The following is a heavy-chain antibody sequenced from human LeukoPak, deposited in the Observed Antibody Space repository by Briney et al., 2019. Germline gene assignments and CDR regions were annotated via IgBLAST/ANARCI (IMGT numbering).Heavy chain of an antibody. CDR3: AKRGVVIRVFLVGFHKEAYYFDS. V-gene: IGHV3-23*01. CDR1: GFTFSSYA. Sequence: EGSLRLSCAASGFTFSSYAMSWVRQAPGKGLEWVAGLSGSGGGTNYADSVQGRFTISRDNPKNTLYLQMNSLRAEDTAVYFCAKRGVVIRVFLVGFHKEAYYFDSWGQGALVTVSS. CDR2: LSGSGGGT. J-gene: IGHJ4*02. D-gene: IGHD3-10*01.